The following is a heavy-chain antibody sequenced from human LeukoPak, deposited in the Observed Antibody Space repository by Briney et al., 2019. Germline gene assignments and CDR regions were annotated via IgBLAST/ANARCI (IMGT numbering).Heavy chain of an antibody. D-gene: IGHD5-18*01. CDR2: ISGRGTST. V-gene: IGHV3-23*01. CDR1: GFTFSSYA. Sequence: PGGSLRLSCAASGFTFSSYAMGWVRQAPGKRLEWVSGISGRGTSTYYADSVKGRLTISRDNSKNTLYLQLNSLRAEDTAQYYCAREGYSYVYDYWGQGTLVTVSS. J-gene: IGHJ4*02. CDR3: AREGYSYVYDY.